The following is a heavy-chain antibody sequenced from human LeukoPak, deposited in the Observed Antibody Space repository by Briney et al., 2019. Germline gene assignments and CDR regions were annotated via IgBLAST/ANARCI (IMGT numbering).Heavy chain of an antibody. CDR1: GFTFNDYA. Sequence: GGSLRLSCAASGFTFNDYAMHWVRQAPGKGPEWVSLISGDGGSTYYADSVKGRFTISRDNSKNSLYLQMNSLRTEDTALYYCAKDIFASSWLPKGHWFDPWGQGTLVTVSS. V-gene: IGHV3-43*02. CDR2: ISGDGGST. D-gene: IGHD6-13*01. CDR3: AKDIFASSWLPKGHWFDP. J-gene: IGHJ5*02.